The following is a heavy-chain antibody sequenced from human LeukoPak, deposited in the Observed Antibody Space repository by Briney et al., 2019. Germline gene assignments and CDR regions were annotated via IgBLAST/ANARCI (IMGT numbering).Heavy chain of an antibody. CDR1: GFTLSSYS. J-gene: IGHJ4*02. Sequence: GGSLRLSCAASGFTLSSYSMNWVRQAPGKGLEWVSTVSGIDGTTYYAESVKGRFTISRDNSKNTLFLHMSSLRAEDTAVYYCAKGGGGCTSSSCSNLFAYWGQGTLVTVS. D-gene: IGHD2-2*01. CDR3: AKGGGGCTSSSCSNLFAY. CDR2: VSGIDGTT. V-gene: IGHV3-23*01.